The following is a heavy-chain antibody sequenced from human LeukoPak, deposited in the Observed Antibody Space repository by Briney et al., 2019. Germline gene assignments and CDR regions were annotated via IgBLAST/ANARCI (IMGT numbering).Heavy chain of an antibody. J-gene: IGHJ3*02. Sequence: SVKVSCKASGGTFSSYAISWVRQAPGQGLEWMGRITPILGIANYAQKFQGRVTITADKSTSTAYMELSSLRSEDTAVYYCASYNGSGSYYTEDARDAFDIWGQGTMVTVSS. CDR1: GGTFSSYA. V-gene: IGHV1-69*04. CDR2: ITPILGIA. CDR3: ASYNGSGSYYTEDARDAFDI. D-gene: IGHD1-26*01.